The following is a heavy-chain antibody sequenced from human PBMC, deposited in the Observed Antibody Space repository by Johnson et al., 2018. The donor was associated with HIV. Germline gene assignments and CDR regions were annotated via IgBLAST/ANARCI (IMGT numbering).Heavy chain of an antibody. Sequence: QVQLVESGGGLVQPGGSLRLSCAASGFTFSSYGMHWVRQAPGKGLAWVAFIRYDGSNKYYADSVKGRFTISRDNSKNMLYLLMNSLRADDTAVYSCARDRGGYYYDSSGLDAFDIWGQGTMVTVSS. V-gene: IGHV3-30*02. CDR3: ARDRGGYYYDSSGLDAFDI. CDR1: GFTFSSYG. J-gene: IGHJ3*02. CDR2: IRYDGSNK. D-gene: IGHD3-22*01.